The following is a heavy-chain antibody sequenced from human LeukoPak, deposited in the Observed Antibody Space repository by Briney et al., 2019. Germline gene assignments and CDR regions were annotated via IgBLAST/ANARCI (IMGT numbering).Heavy chain of an antibody. J-gene: IGHJ4*02. CDR1: GGSISGYY. V-gene: IGHV4-4*07. D-gene: IGHD3-3*01. CDR2: IYTSIST. CDR3: ARDGVVTMELDY. Sequence: SETLSLTCTVSGGSISGYYWSWIRQPAGKGLEWIGRIYTSISTNYNPSLKSRVSISLDTSKNQFSLNLKSVTAADTAMYYCARDGVVTMELDYWGQGTLVTVSS.